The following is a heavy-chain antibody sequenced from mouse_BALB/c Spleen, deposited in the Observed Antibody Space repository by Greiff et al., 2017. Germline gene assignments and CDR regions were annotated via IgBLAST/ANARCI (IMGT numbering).Heavy chain of an antibody. J-gene: IGHJ3*01. D-gene: IGHD2-3*01. Sequence: EVKLQESGPGLVKPSQSLSLTCTVTGYSITSDYAWNWIRQFPGNKLEWMGYISYSGSTSYNPSLKSRISITRDTSKNQFFLQLNSVTTEDTATYYCARSDGYYPLAYWGQGTLVTVSA. CDR1: GYSITSDYA. CDR3: ARSDGYYPLAY. CDR2: ISYSGST. V-gene: IGHV3-2*02.